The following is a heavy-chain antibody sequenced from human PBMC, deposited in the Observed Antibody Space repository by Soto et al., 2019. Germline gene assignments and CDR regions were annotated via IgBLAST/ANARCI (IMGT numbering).Heavy chain of an antibody. J-gene: IGHJ5*02. D-gene: IGHD2-2*01. CDR1: GGSISSGDYY. CDR3: ARGGVLVPAALRDWFDP. Sequence: QVQLQESGPGLVKPSQTLSLTCTVSGGSISSGDYYWSWIRQPPGKGLEWIGYIYYSGSTYYNPSLKSRVTIPVDTAKNQFSLKLSSVTAADTAVYYCARGGVLVPAALRDWFDPWGQGTLVTVSS. CDR2: IYYSGST. V-gene: IGHV4-30-4*01.